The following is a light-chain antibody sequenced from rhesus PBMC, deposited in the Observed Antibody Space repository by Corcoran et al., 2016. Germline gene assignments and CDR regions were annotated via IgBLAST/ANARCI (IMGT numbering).Light chain of an antibody. CDR2: KVS. V-gene: IGKV2-58*03. Sequence: DVVMTQSPLSLPVTPGQPASISCRSSPSLLNSNGNAYLSWFIPKPGQFQRRLIYKVSNRDSGVPDRFSGSGSGTDLTLKISRVEAEDVGVYYCMQGTHWPFSFGQGTKVEIK. J-gene: IGKJ2*01. CDR1: PSLLNSNGNAY. CDR3: MQGTHWPFS.